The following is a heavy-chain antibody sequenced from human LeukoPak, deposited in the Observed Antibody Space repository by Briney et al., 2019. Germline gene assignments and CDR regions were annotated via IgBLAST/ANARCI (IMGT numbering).Heavy chain of an antibody. J-gene: IGHJ4*02. CDR2: IYYSGST. V-gene: IGHV4-59*01. CDR3: ARGGHIYFYDFWSGYYPFDY. Sequence: SETLSLTCAVSGGSISSYYWSWIRQPPGKGLEWIGYIYYSGSTNYNPSLKSRVTISVDTSKNQFSLKLSSVTAAGTAVYYCARGGHIYFYDFWSGYYPFDYWGQGTLVTVSS. CDR1: GGSISSYY. D-gene: IGHD3-3*01.